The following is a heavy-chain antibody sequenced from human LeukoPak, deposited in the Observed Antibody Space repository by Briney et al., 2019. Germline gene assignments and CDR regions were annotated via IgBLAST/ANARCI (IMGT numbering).Heavy chain of an antibody. J-gene: IGHJ5*02. CDR1: GYTFTGYY. D-gene: IGHD3-22*01. CDR3: ARDYYDSSGYYYLTSSWFDP. Sequence: ASVKVSCKASGYTFTGYYMHWVRQAPGQGLEWMGWLNPNSGGTNYAQKFQGRVTMTRDTSISTAYIKLSSLRYNDTAGYYCARDYYDSSGYYYLTSSWFDPWGQGTLVTVSS. CDR2: LNPNSGGT. V-gene: IGHV1-2*02.